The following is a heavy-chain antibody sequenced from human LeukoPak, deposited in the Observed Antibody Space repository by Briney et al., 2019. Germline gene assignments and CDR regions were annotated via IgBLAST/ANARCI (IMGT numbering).Heavy chain of an antibody. Sequence: GGSLKVSSKASGYTLTSHYMHSVRPAPGQGLARMGLMSPSDGGTNYAQKFQGRVTMTRDTSTSTVYMELSSLRSEDTAVYYCARVGTVTHRVYYFDYWGQGTLVTVSS. D-gene: IGHD4-11*01. CDR1: GYTLTSHY. CDR3: ARVGTVTHRVYYFDY. V-gene: IGHV1-46*01. CDR2: MSPSDGGT. J-gene: IGHJ4*02.